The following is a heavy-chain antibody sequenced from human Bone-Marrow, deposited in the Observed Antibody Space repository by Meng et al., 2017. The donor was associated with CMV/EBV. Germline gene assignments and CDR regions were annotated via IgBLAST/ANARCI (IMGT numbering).Heavy chain of an antibody. V-gene: IGHV1-8*01. Sequence: ASVKVSCKASGYTFTSYDINWVRQDTGQGLEWMGWMNPNSGNTGYAQKFQGRVTMTRSTSISTAYMELSSLRSEDTAVYYCARVGYSSSWYGPWDYYYGMDVWGQGTTVTVSS. J-gene: IGHJ6*02. CDR1: GYTFTSYD. D-gene: IGHD6-13*01. CDR2: MNPNSGNT. CDR3: ARVGYSSSWYGPWDYYYGMDV.